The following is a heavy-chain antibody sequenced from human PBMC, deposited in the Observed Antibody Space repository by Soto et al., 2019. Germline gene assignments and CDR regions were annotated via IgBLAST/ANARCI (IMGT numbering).Heavy chain of an antibody. CDR1: GFTFSDYY. J-gene: IGHJ4*02. Sequence: PGGSLRLSCAASGFTFSDYYMTWIRQAPGKGLEWVSYISSSGNDIFYADSVRGRFTISRDNAKKSLFLQMNSLRAEDTAIYFCARKIMGYSYSFDYWGQGTLVTVSS. D-gene: IGHD5-18*01. CDR3: ARKIMGYSYSFDY. V-gene: IGHV3-11*01. CDR2: ISSSGNDI.